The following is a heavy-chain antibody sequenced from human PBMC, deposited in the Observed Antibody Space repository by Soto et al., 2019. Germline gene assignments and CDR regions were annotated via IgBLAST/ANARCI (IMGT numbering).Heavy chain of an antibody. CDR3: ARTRGFWSGHRYYYYGMDV. CDR1: GGSISSGGYY. V-gene: IGHV4-31*03. CDR2: IYYSGST. D-gene: IGHD3-3*01. Sequence: PSETLSLTCTVSGGSISSGGYYWSWIRQHPGKGLEWIGYIYYSGSTYYNPSLKSRVTISVDTSKNQFSLKLSSVTAADTAVYYCARTRGFWSGHRYYYYGMDVWGQGTTVTVSS. J-gene: IGHJ6*02.